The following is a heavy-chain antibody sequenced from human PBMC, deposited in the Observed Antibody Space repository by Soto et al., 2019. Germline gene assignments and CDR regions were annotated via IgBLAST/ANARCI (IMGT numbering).Heavy chain of an antibody. D-gene: IGHD7-27*01. CDR2: IYYSGST. Sequence: QVQLQESGPGLVKPSETLSLTCTVSGGSISSYYWGWIRRPPGKGLEWIGSIYYSGSTYYNPSLKSRAAISVDTSKTQFSINLSSVTAADKAVYYCARRWGYSFVYWGQVTLVTVSS. J-gene: IGHJ4*02. V-gene: IGHV4-39*01. CDR1: GGSISSYY. CDR3: ARRWGYSFVY.